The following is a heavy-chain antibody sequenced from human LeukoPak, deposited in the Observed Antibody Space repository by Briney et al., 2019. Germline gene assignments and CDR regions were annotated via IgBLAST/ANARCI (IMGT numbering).Heavy chain of an antibody. J-gene: IGHJ4*02. Sequence: MPSQTLSLTCTVSGGSISSGGYYWSWIRQHPGKGLEWIGYIYYSGSTYYNPSLKSRVTISVDTSKNQFSLKLSSVTAADTAVYYCARHYYDSSGYASFDYWGQGTLVTVSS. D-gene: IGHD3-22*01. CDR1: GGSISSGGYY. CDR3: ARHYYDSSGYASFDY. V-gene: IGHV4-31*03. CDR2: IYYSGST.